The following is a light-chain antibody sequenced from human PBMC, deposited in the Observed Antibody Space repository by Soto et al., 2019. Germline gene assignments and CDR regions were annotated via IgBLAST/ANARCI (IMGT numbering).Light chain of an antibody. J-gene: IGKJ4*01. CDR1: QNLLHSNGYNY. CDR2: LGS. CDR3: MQSLQTPLT. Sequence: DIVMTQSPLSLPVTPGEPASISCRSSQNLLHSNGYNYLDWYLQKPGQSPQLLIFLGSNRASGVPDRFSGSGSGTDFTLKISRVEAEDVGDYYCMQSLQTPLTFGGGTKVESK. V-gene: IGKV2-28*01.